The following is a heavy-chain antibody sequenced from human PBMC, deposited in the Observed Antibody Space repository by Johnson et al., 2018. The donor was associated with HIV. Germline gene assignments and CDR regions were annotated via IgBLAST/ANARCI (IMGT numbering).Heavy chain of an antibody. CDR2: IYSGGST. J-gene: IGHJ3*02. V-gene: IGHV3-66*01. D-gene: IGHD3-16*01. CDR3: ARSDYVWGSYTRKGAFDI. Sequence: MQLVESGGGLVQPGGSLRLSCAAYGFTVSSNYMSWVRQAPGKGLEWVSVIYSGGSTYYADSVKGRFTISRDNSKNTLYLQMNSLRAEDTAVYYCARSDYVWGSYTRKGAFDIWGQGTMVTVSS. CDR1: GFTVSSNY.